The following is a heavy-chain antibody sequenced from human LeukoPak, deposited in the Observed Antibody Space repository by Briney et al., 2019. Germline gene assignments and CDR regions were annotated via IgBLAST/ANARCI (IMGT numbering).Heavy chain of an antibody. J-gene: IGHJ4*02. CDR1: GFTFSSYA. D-gene: IGHD6-19*01. V-gene: IGHV3-23*01. Sequence: GGSLGLSCAASGFTFSSYAMSWVRQAPGKGLEWVSAISGSGGSTYYADSVMGRFTISRDNSKNTLYLQMNSLRAEDTAVYYCAKPSSGWYYFDYWGQGTLVTVSS. CDR3: AKPSSGWYYFDY. CDR2: ISGSGGST.